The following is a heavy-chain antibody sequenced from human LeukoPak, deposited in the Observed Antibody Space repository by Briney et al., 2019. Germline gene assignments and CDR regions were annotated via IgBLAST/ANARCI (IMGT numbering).Heavy chain of an antibody. CDR2: IHYSGRA. V-gene: IGHV4-59*01. CDR1: GGSISGYY. Sequence: SETLSLTCSVSGGSISGYYWTWVRQPPGKGLEWIGQIHYSGRADYNPSLRSRITMSVDTSRNQISLKLSSVTAADTAIYYCVRFGVNYDMDVWGQGTTVTVFS. J-gene: IGHJ6*02. CDR3: VRFGVNYDMDV. D-gene: IGHD3-16*01.